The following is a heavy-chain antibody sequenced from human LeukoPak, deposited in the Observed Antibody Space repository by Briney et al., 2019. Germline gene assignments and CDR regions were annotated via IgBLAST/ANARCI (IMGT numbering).Heavy chain of an antibody. CDR3: AKGVAVASPYYFDY. Sequence: GGSLRLSCAASGFTFSSYAMSWVRQVPGKGLEWVSPISGSGSSTYYADSVKGRFTIYRDNSKNTLYLQMNSLRAEDTAVYYCAKGVAVASPYYFDYWGQGTLVTVSS. V-gene: IGHV3-23*01. J-gene: IGHJ4*02. CDR2: ISGSGSST. D-gene: IGHD6-19*01. CDR1: GFTFSSYA.